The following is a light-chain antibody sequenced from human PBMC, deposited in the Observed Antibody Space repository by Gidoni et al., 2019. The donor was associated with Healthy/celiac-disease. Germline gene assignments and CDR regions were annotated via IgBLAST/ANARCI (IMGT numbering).Light chain of an antibody. V-gene: IGKV3-11*01. J-gene: IGKJ4*01. CDR2: DAS. Sequence: IVLTQSPATLSLSPGERAPLSCTASQSVSSYLAWYQQKPGQAPRLLIYDASNRATGIPARFSGSGSGTDFTLTISSLEPEDFAVYYCQQRSNWPALTFGGGTKVEIK. CDR1: QSVSSY. CDR3: QQRSNWPALT.